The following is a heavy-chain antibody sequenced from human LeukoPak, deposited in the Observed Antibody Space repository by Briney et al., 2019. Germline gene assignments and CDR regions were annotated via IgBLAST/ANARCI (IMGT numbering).Heavy chain of an antibody. Sequence: ASVKVSCKASGYTFTSYGISWVRQAPGQGLEWMGWISAYNGNTNYAQKLQGRVTMTTDTSTSTAYMELRSLRSDDTAVYYCARDLYSLSVVPVRFDPWGQGTLVTVSS. CDR2: ISAYNGNT. CDR3: ARDLYSLSVVPVRFDP. J-gene: IGHJ5*02. V-gene: IGHV1-18*01. CDR1: GYTFTSYG. D-gene: IGHD2-2*01.